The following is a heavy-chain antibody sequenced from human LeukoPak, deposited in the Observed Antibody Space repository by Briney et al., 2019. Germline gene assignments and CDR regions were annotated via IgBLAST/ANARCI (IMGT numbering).Heavy chain of an antibody. CDR2: ISYDGSIK. V-gene: IGHV3-30*03. D-gene: IGHD3-16*01. Sequence: GRSLRLSCAASGFTFSSYGMHWVRQAPGKGLEWVAVISYDGSIKSYADSVKGRFTISRDNSRNTLYLKMNSLRAEDTAVYYCALRPKSEAVPITGGVDFWGQGTLVTVSS. J-gene: IGHJ4*02. CDR1: GFTFSSYG. CDR3: ALRPKSEAVPITGGVDF.